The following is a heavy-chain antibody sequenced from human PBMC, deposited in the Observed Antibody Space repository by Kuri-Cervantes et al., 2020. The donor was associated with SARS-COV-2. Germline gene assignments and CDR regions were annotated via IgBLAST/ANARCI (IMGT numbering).Heavy chain of an antibody. V-gene: IGHV2-5*01. CDR2: IYWNDDK. J-gene: IGHJ4*02. CDR1: GFSISNNPEG. D-gene: IGHD3-22*01. CDR3: AHRPPAYYDSSGYYYRGYYFDY. Sequence: SGPTLVKPTQTLTVTCTFSGFSISNNPEGVGWVRQPPGQALEWLAVIYWNDDKRYSPSLKSRLTITKDTSKNQVVLTMTNMDPVDTATYYCAHRPPAYYDSSGYYYRGYYFDYWGQGTLVTVSS.